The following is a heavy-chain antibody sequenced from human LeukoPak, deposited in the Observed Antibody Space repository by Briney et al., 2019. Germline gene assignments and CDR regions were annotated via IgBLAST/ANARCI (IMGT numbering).Heavy chain of an antibody. CDR2: IHHSGNT. D-gene: IGHD6-19*01. CDR1: GASISTSYW. V-gene: IGHV4-4*02. CDR3: ASRIGWYRYDY. J-gene: IGHJ4*02. Sequence: PSETLSLACSVSGASISTSYWWGWVRQPPGKGLEWIGEIHHSGNTNYHPSLKSRLAISVDKSKTQFSLKLTSVTAADTAVYFCASRIGWYRYDYWGQGTLVTVSS.